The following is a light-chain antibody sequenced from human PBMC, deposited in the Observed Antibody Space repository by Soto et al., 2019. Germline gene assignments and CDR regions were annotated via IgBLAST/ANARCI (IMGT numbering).Light chain of an antibody. CDR2: AAS. Sequence: AIRMTQSPSSFSASTGDRVTITCRASQGISSYLAWYQQKPGKAPKLLIYAASTLQSGVPLRFSGSGSGTDFTLTISCLQSEDFATYYCQQYYSYPSITFGQGTRLEI. CDR1: QGISSY. V-gene: IGKV1-8*01. J-gene: IGKJ5*01. CDR3: QQYYSYPSIT.